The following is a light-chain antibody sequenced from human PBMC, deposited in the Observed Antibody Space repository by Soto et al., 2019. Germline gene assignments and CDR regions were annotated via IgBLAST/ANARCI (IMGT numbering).Light chain of an antibody. CDR3: LQYYTYPCS. Sequence: DIQMTQSPSSLSASVGDGVTITCRASQDISKYVARFQQTPGKAPKSLIYGASSLQTGDSSKFSGSGSGTEFTLCVSNLQPEDFTTYVFLQYYTYPCSFGPGTRVDIK. CDR2: GAS. J-gene: IGKJ3*01. CDR1: QDISKY. V-gene: IGKV1-16*02.